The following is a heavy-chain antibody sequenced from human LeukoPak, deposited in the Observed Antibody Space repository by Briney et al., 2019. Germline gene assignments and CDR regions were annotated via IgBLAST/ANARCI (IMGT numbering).Heavy chain of an antibody. V-gene: IGHV3-23*01. J-gene: IGHJ4*02. CDR1: GFTFGSHA. CDR2: ISGGGDNT. D-gene: IGHD3-22*01. Sequence: GGSLRLSCAASGFTFGSHAISWVRQAPGKELEWVSGISGGGDNTLYADSVNGRFTISRDNYKNTVHLQMSGLRAEDTAVYYCVFYDSSGFYYGRLRYWGQGTLVTVSS. CDR3: VFYDSSGFYYGRLRY.